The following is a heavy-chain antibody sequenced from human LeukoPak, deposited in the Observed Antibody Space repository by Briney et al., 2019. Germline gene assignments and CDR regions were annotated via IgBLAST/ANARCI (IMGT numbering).Heavy chain of an antibody. V-gene: IGHV3-30*18. CDR3: AKADRYCSSTSCPLDRY. CDR1: GFTFSSYG. D-gene: IGHD2-2*01. Sequence: GGSLRLSCAASGFTFSSYGMHWVRQAPGKGLEWVAVISYDGSNKYYADSVKGRFTISRDNSKNTLYLQMNSLRAEDTAVYYCAKADRYCSSTSCPLDRYWGQGTLVTVSS. J-gene: IGHJ4*02. CDR2: ISYDGSNK.